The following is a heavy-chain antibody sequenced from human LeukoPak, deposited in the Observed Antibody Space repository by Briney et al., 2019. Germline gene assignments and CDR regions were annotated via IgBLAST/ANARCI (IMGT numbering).Heavy chain of an antibody. J-gene: IGHJ4*02. CDR2: IIPIFGTA. Sequence: SVKVSCKASGGTFSNYAISWVRQATGQGLEWMGGIIPIFGTANYAQKFQGRVTITADESTSTAYMELSSLRSEDTAVYYCARGDSAYDLFGHIDYWGQGTLVTVSS. V-gene: IGHV1-69*13. CDR3: ARGDSAYDLFGHIDY. D-gene: IGHD5-12*01. CDR1: GGTFSNYA.